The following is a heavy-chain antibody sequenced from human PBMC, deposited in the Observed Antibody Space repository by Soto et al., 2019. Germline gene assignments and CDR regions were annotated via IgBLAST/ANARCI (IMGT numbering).Heavy chain of an antibody. CDR3: AGDSYDVSTGQKQFFDS. CDR1: GFPFDAYT. D-gene: IGHD3-9*01. V-gene: IGHV3-43*01. CDR2: ISWDGGRS. J-gene: IGHJ4*02. Sequence: GGTLRLSCAASGFPFDAYTMHWCRQSPGKGPQWISLISWDGGRSLYSDSVKGRFTMSRDNTKNSLYLEMSSLTSDDTAFYYCAGDSYDVSTGQKQFFDSWGQGTLVTVSS.